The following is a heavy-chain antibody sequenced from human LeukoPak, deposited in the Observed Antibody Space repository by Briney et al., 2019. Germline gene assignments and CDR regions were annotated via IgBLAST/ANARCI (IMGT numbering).Heavy chain of an antibody. CDR2: ISYDGSNK. CDR3: AKDRALSGSGSRYYYYYYGMDV. CDR1: GFTFSSYG. V-gene: IGHV3-30*18. J-gene: IGHJ6*02. Sequence: PGGSLRLSCAASGFTFSSYGMHWVRQAPGKGLEWVAVISYDGSNKYYADSVKGRFTISRDNSKNTLYLQMNSLRAEDTAVYYCAKDRALSGSGSRYYYYYYGMDVWGQGTTVTVSS. D-gene: IGHD3-10*01.